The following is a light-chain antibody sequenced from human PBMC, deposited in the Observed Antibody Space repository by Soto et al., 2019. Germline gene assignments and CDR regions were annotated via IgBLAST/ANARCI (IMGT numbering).Light chain of an antibody. CDR3: QQRSDWPST. CDR2: DSS. J-gene: IGKJ4*01. CDR1: QSVCTY. V-gene: IGKV3-11*01. Sequence: EIVLTQSPATLSLSPGERATLSCRASQSVCTYFAWYQQKPDQAPRLLIYDSSNRATGIPARFSGSGSGTDFTLTISSLEPEDFAVYYCQQRSDWPSTFGGGTKVEIK.